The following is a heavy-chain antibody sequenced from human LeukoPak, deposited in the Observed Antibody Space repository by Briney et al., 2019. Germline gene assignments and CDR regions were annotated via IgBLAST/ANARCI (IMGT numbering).Heavy chain of an antibody. CDR3: ARMPVQLERRSQYYFDY. J-gene: IGHJ4*02. CDR2: IIPIFGTA. V-gene: IGHV1-69*13. Sequence: SVKVSCKASGGTFSSYAISWVRQAPGQGLEWMGGIIPIFGTANYAQKFQGRVTITADESTSTAYMELSSLRSEDTAVYYCARMPVQLERRSQYYFDYWGQGTLVTVSS. CDR1: GGTFSSYA. D-gene: IGHD1-1*01.